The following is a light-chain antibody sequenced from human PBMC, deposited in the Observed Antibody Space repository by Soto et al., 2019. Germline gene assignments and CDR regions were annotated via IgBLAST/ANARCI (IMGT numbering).Light chain of an antibody. CDR2: DVS. V-gene: IGLV2-14*01. CDR3: SSYTSSSTLV. CDR1: SSDVGGYNY. Sequence: QSALTQPASVSGSPGQSITISCTGTSSDVGGYNYVYWYQQHPGKAPKLMIYDVSNRPSEVSYRFSGSKSGNTASLTISGLQAEDDDAYYCSSYTSSSTLVFGGGTKLTVL. J-gene: IGLJ2*01.